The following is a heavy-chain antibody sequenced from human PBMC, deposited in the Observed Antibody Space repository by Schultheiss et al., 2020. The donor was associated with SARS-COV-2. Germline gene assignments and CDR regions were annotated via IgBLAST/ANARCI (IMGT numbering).Heavy chain of an antibody. CDR1: GGSISSYY. D-gene: IGHD4-23*01. V-gene: IGHV4-59*01. Sequence: SETLSLTCTVSGGSISSYYWSWIRQPPGKGLEWIGYIYYSGSTNYNPSLKSRVTISVDTSKNQFSLKLSSVTAADTAVYYCASNYGDNFRGWGQGTLVTVSS. CDR2: IYYSGST. CDR3: ASNYGDNFRG. J-gene: IGHJ4*02.